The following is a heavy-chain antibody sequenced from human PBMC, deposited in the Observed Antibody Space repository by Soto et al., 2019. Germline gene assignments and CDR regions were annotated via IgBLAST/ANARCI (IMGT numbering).Heavy chain of an antibody. D-gene: IGHD5-18*01. V-gene: IGHV3-30-3*01. CDR2: ISYDGSNK. J-gene: IGHJ4*02. CDR1: GFTFSSYA. CDR3: ARDTAMITEAIDY. Sequence: QVQLVESGGGVVQPGRSLRLSCAASGFTFSSYAMHWVRQAPGKGLEWVAVISYDGSNKYYADSVKGRFTISRDNSKNTLYLQMNSLRAEDTAVYYCARDTAMITEAIDYWGQGTLVTVSS.